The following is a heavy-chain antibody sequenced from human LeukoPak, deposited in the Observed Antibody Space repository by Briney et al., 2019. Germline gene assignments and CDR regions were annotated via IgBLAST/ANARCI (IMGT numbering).Heavy chain of an antibody. Sequence: ASVKVSCKASGYTFTSYDINWVRQATGQGLVWMGWMNPNSGNTGYAQKFQGRVTMTRNTSISTAYMELSSLRSEDTAVYYCATGAFCTNGVCSDPWGQGTLVTVSS. D-gene: IGHD2-8*01. J-gene: IGHJ5*02. CDR1: GYTFTSYD. CDR2: MNPNSGNT. V-gene: IGHV1-8*01. CDR3: ATGAFCTNGVCSDP.